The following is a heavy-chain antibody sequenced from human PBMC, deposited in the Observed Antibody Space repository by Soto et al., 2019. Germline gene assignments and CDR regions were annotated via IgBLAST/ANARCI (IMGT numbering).Heavy chain of an antibody. CDR1: GGSISSGGYY. CDR3: AASCVGCGGFNYYGMDV. CDR2: IYYSGST. D-gene: IGHD2-21*01. V-gene: IGHV4-31*03. Sequence: QVQLQESGPGLVKPSQTLSLTCTVSGGSISSGGYYWSWIRQHPGKGLEWIGYIYYSGSTYYNPSLKSRVTISVETSKNQFPLKLSSVTAADTAVYYCAASCVGCGGFNYYGMDVWGQGTTVTVAS. J-gene: IGHJ6*02.